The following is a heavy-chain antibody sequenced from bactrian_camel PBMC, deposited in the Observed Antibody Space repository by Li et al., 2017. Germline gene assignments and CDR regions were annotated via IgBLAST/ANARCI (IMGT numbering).Heavy chain of an antibody. CDR1: TGTFRSAC. CDR2: INRRGST. Sequence: HVQLVESGGGSVRAGGSLRLSCAASTGTFRSACMGWIRQVSGKEREGVAVINRRGSTAYAESVKGRFTISKIYAEKTLYLEMDSLKPEDTAIYYCAAASWWAGNGGCGTFNPAQFAYWGQGTQVTVS. J-gene: IGHJ6*01. V-gene: IGHV3S53*01. CDR3: AAASWWAGNGGCGTFNPAQFAY. D-gene: IGHD6*01.